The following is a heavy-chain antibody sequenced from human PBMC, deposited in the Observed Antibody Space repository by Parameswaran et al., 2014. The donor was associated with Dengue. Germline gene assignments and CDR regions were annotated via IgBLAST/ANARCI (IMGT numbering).Heavy chain of an antibody. J-gene: IGHJ6*03. V-gene: IGHV4-38-2*01. Sequence: WIRQPPGKGLEWIGSLYHSVTGNTYYNPSLESRVTMSVDTSRNQFSLKLSSVTAADTAVYYCARQVTFYYYYMDVWGRGTTVTVSS. CDR3: ARQVTFYYYYMDV. CDR2: LYHSVTGNT. D-gene: IGHD5-18*01.